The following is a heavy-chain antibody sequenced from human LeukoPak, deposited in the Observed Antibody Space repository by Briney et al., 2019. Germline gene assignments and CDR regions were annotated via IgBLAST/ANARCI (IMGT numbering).Heavy chain of an antibody. CDR3: TRHGRTLY. CDR2: IRSKANSYAT. J-gene: IGHJ4*02. Sequence: GRSLRLPCAASGFTFRGSAMHWVPQASGKGLEWVGRIRSKANSYATACAASVKGRFTISRDDSKNTAYLQMNSLKTEDTAVHYCTRHGRTLYWGQGTLVTVSS. CDR1: GFTFRGSA. V-gene: IGHV3-73*01.